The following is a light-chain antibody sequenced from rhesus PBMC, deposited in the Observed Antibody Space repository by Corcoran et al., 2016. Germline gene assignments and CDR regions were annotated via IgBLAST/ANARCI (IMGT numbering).Light chain of an antibody. Sequence: DTQMTQSPSSLSASVGDRVTITCRASQGISSWLVWYQQKPGKAPKLLIYKASSLQSGVPPRFSGSGSGTDFTLTVSSLQPDDFATYYCQQYNSAPYSFGQGTKVEIK. J-gene: IGKJ2*01. CDR2: KAS. V-gene: IGKV1-21*01. CDR3: QQYNSAPYS. CDR1: QGISSW.